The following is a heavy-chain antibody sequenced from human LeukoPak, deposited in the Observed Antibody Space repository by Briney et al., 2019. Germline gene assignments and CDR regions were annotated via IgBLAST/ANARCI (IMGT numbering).Heavy chain of an antibody. CDR2: IYYSGST. CDR1: GGSISSYY. CDR3: ARGYSSSWYYYYYYMDV. V-gene: IGHV4-59*01. J-gene: IGHJ6*03. D-gene: IGHD6-13*01. Sequence: SETLSLTCTVSGGSISSYYWSWIRQSPGPGLEWIGYIYYSGSTNYNPSLKSRVTISVDTSKNQFSLKLSSVTAADTAVYYCARGYSSSWYYYYYYMDVWGKGTTVTVSS.